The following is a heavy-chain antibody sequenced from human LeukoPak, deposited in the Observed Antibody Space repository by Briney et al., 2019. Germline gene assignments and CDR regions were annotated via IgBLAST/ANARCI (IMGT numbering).Heavy chain of an antibody. CDR3: AKVGGTSAIKKGIDY. V-gene: IGHV3-30*18. D-gene: IGHD2-2*01. CDR1: GFTFSSYG. CDR2: ISYDGSNK. J-gene: IGHJ4*02. Sequence: GRSLRLSCAASGFTFSSYGMHWVRQAPGKGLEWVAVISYDGSNKYYADSGKGRFTISRDNSKNTLYLQMNSLRAEDTAVYYCAKVGGTSAIKKGIDYWGQGTLVTVSS.